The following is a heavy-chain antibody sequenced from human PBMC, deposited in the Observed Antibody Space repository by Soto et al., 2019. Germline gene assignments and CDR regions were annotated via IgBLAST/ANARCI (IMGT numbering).Heavy chain of an antibody. Sequence: SETLSLTCTVSGGSIRSGDYYWSWIRQPPGKGLESIGYIYYSGSTYYNPSLKSRVTISVDTSKNQFSLKLSSVTAADTAVYYCVPSNWFDPWGQGTLVTVSS. CDR3: VPSNWFDP. CDR1: GGSIRSGDYY. CDR2: IYYSGST. J-gene: IGHJ5*02. V-gene: IGHV4-30-4*01. D-gene: IGHD2-2*01.